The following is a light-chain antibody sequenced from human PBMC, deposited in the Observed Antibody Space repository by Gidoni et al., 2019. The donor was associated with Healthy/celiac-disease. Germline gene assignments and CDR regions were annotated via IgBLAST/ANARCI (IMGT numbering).Light chain of an antibody. CDR3: QQRSNWPQLT. CDR2: DAS. CDR1: QSVSSY. J-gene: IGKJ4*01. V-gene: IGKV3-11*01. Sequence: EIVLTQYPATLSLSPGERATLSCRASQSVSSYLAWYQQKPGQAPRLHIYDASNRATGIPARFSGSGSGTDFTLTISSLEPEDFAVYYCQQRSNWPQLTFXGXTKVEIK.